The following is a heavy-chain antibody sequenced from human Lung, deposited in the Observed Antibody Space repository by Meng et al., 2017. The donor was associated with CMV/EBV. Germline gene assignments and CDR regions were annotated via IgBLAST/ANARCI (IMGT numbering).Heavy chain of an antibody. CDR2: IKPNSGVT. D-gene: IGHD2-15*01. J-gene: IGHJ4*02. Sequence: TVTAYYIHWVRQAPGQGREWMGWIKPNSGVTNYAQKFQGRVTITKDTSFTTTYMDLRRLISDDTAVYYCARGLEDFVVEPPTVWSDYWGQGTLVTVSS. CDR1: TVTAYY. CDR3: ARGLEDFVVEPPTVWSDY. V-gene: IGHV1-2*02.